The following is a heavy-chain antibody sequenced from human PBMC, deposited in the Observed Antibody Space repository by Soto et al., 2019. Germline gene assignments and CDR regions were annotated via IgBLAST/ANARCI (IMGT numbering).Heavy chain of an antibody. CDR1: GASISTDNW. Sequence: QVQLQESGPGLVKPSGTLSLTCAVSGASISTDNWWSWVRQPPGKGLEWIGEIHHSGSTNYKTSLKSRVTTSVDKSKNQFSLNLISVTAADTAMYYCARGYAFDIWGQGTMVTVSS. J-gene: IGHJ3*02. CDR3: ARGYAFDI. V-gene: IGHV4-4*02. CDR2: IHHSGST.